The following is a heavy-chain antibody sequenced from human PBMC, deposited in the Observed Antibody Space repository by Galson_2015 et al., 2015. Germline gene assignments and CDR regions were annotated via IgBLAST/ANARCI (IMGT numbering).Heavy chain of an antibody. CDR2: IVPIFGTA. D-gene: IGHD6-13*01. V-gene: IGHV1-69*13. CDR1: GVTFSSYA. CDR3: ARHSGYSSSWYGEAGWFDP. J-gene: IGHJ5*02. Sequence: SVKVSCKASGVTFSSYAISWVRQAPGQGLEWMGGIVPIFGTANYAQKLQGRVTITADESTSTAYMELSSLRSEDTAVYYCARHSGYSSSWYGEAGWFDPWGQGTLVTVSS.